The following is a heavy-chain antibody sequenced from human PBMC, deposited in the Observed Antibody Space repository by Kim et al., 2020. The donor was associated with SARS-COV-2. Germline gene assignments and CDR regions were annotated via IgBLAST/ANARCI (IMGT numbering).Heavy chain of an antibody. CDR3: ATAPGADY. Sequence: NGNTKYSQKCQGRVTITRDTSANTAYMELSSLRSEDTAVYYCATAPGADYWGQGTLVTVSS. J-gene: IGHJ4*02. CDR2: NGNT. V-gene: IGHV1-3*01.